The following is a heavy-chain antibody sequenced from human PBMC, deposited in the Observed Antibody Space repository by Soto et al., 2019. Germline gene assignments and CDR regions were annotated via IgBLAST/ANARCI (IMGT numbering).Heavy chain of an antibody. CDR1: GYTFTDYA. CDR3: VRSGFVF. J-gene: IGHJ4*02. CDR2: INVANGST. D-gene: IGHD2-8*02. V-gene: IGHV1-3*01. Sequence: GASVKVSCKASGYTFTDYAMQWVRQAPGQRLEWMGWINVANGSTRYSHNFQGRVTFDRDTSASTAYMELSSLRSEDTAIYFCVRSGFVFSGTGILVTVFS.